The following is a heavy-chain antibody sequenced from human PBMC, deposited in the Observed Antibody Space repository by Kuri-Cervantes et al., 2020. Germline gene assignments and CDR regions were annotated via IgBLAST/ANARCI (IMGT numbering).Heavy chain of an antibody. J-gene: IGHJ6*02. CDR1: GFTFSSYW. V-gene: IGHV3-7*03. CDR3: AKDSVKTRRILTGYSPGETGNYYGMDV. D-gene: IGHD3-9*01. Sequence: GGSLRLSCAASGFTFSSYWMSWVRQAPGKGLEWVANIKQDGSEKYYVDSVKGRFTISRDNAKNSLYLQMNSLRAEDTALYYCAKDSVKTRRILTGYSPGETGNYYGMDVWGQGTTVTVSS. CDR2: IKQDGSEK.